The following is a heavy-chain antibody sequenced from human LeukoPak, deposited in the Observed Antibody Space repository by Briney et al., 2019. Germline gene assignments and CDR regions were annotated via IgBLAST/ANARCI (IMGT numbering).Heavy chain of an antibody. CDR3: ARGGYQLLWY. D-gene: IGHD2-2*01. CDR1: GFTFSTYW. CDR2: IKQNGSEK. V-gene: IGHV3-7*04. J-gene: IGHJ4*02. Sequence: GESLRLSCAASGFTFSTYWMSWVRQAPWTGLEWVASIKQNGSEKSYVDSVKGRFTISRDNAKNSLYLQMNRLRAEDTAVYYCARGGYQLLWYWGQGTLVTVSS.